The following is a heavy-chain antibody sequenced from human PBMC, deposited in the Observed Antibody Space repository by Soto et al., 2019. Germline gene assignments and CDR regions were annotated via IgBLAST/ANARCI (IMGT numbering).Heavy chain of an antibody. J-gene: IGHJ3*01. D-gene: IGHD3-9*01. Sequence: GGSLRLSCAASGFTFSNAWMSWVRQAPGKGLEWVGRIKSKTDGGTTDYPAPVKGRFTISRDDSENMLYLQMNSLKTEDTAVYYCSTGYYDILTGYFNPPWGQGTMVTVSS. CDR2: IKSKTDGGTT. CDR1: GFTFSNAW. CDR3: STGYYDILTGYFNPP. V-gene: IGHV3-15*01.